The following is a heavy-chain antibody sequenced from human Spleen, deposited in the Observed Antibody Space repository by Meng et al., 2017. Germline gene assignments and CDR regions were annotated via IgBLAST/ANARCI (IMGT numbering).Heavy chain of an antibody. Sequence: ASVKVSCKSSGYSFTSHAMNWVRQAPGQGLEWMGWINTATGNPTYAQGFTGRFVLSLDTSVSTAYLQILSLRAEDTAVYYCARSDLWATYYFDYWGQGSLVTVSS. V-gene: IGHV7-4-1*01. CDR2: INTATGNP. J-gene: IGHJ4*02. CDR3: ARSDLWATYYFDY. CDR1: GYSFTSHA. D-gene: IGHD2-21*01.